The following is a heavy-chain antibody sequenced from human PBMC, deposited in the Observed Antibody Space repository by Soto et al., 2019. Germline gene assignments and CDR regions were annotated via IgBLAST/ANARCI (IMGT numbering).Heavy chain of an antibody. D-gene: IGHD2-2*01. J-gene: IGHJ5*02. Sequence: PGGSLRLSCAASGFTFSSYTMNWVRQAPGKGLEWVSYISSSSSTIYYADSVKGRFTISRDNAKNSLFLLMNNLRAEDTAVYYCARGGSCSSTRCTWRSWFDPWGQGT. CDR1: GFTFSSYT. CDR3: ARGGSCSSTRCTWRSWFDP. CDR2: ISSSSSTI. V-gene: IGHV3-48*04.